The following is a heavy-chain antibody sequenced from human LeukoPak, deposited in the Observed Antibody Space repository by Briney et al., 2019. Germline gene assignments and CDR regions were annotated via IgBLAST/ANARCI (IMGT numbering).Heavy chain of an antibody. V-gene: IGHV3-23*01. CDR1: GFTLSSYE. Sequence: GGSLRLSCTVSGFTLSSYEMTWFRQAPGKGLEWVSSIGYGGADSHYADSVKGRFTISRDNSKNTLYLQMNSLRAEDTAVYYCARAGSRTDAGFQHWGQGTLVTVSS. D-gene: IGHD2-15*01. CDR3: ARAGSRTDAGFQH. J-gene: IGHJ1*01. CDR2: IGYGGADS.